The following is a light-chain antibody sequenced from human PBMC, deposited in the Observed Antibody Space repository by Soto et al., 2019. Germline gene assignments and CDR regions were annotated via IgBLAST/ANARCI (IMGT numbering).Light chain of an antibody. CDR1: ESDFATHNS. V-gene: IGLV2-18*02. CDR3: SSYISSITSHV. CDR2: EVN. Sequence: QSALTQPPSVSGSPGQSVTISCTGSESDFATHNSVSWYQQAPGTAPKLIIFEVNNRPSGVPDRFSESKSATTASLTISGLRPEDEADYYCSSYISSITSHVFGTGTKVTVL. J-gene: IGLJ1*01.